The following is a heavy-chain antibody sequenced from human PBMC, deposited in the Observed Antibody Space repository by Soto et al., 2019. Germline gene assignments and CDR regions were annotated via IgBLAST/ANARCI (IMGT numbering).Heavy chain of an antibody. CDR2: INSDGSST. CDR3: ARRDQIAYYYGMDV. V-gene: IGHV3-74*01. CDR1: GFIFSSYW. J-gene: IGHJ6*02. Sequence: GGSLRLSCAASGFIFSSYWMNWVRQAPGKGLVWVSRINSDGSSTSYVDSVKGRFTISRDNAKNTLYLQMNSLRAEDTAVYYCARRDQIAYYYGMDVWGQGTTVTVSS. D-gene: IGHD2-21*01.